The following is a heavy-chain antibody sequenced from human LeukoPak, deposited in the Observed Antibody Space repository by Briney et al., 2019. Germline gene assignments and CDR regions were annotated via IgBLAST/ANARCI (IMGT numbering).Heavy chain of an antibody. D-gene: IGHD1-26*01. J-gene: IGHJ4*02. CDR2: IYHSGST. Sequence: SETLSLTCAVYGGSFSGYYWSWIRQPPGKGLEWIGEIYHSGSTNYNPSLKSRVTISVDKSKNQFSLKLSSVIAADTAVYYCARDSGSYAIDYWGQGTLVTVSS. V-gene: IGHV4-34*01. CDR3: ARDSGSYAIDY. CDR1: GGSFSGYY.